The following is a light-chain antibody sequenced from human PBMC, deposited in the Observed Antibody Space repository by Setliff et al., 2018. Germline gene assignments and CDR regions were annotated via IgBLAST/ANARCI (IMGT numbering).Light chain of an antibody. CDR3: SSYAGSDNYV. J-gene: IGLJ1*01. CDR2: EVT. V-gene: IGLV2-8*01. CDR1: SRDVGGYNF. Sequence: QSALTQPPSASGSPGQSVTISCTGTSRDVGGYNFVSWYQQHPGKAPKLIISEVTERPSGVPDRFSGSKSGNTASLTVSGLQAEDEADYYRSSYAGSDNYVFGTGTKVTVL.